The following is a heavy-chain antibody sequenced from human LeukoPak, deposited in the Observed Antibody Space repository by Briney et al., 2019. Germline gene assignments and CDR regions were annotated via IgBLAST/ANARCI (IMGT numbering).Heavy chain of an antibody. CDR1: GFTVSDNY. J-gene: IGHJ6*04. CDR2: ISSSGSTI. V-gene: IGHV3-11*04. Sequence: SGGSLRLSCAASGFTVSDNYMNWVRQAPGKGLEWVSYISSSGSTIYYADSVRGRFTISRDNAKNSLYLQMNSLRAEDTAVYYCAELGITMIGGVWGKGTTVTISS. D-gene: IGHD3-10*02. CDR3: AELGITMIGGV.